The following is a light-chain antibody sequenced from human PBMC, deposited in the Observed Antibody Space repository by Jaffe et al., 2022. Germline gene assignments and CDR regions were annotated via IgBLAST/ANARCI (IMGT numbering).Light chain of an antibody. Sequence: SYELTQPPSVSVSPGQTANITCSGHKLGHRYVCWYQQKPGQSPVVVIYQDSKRPSGIPERFSGSYSGNTATLTISGTQAMDEADYYCQAWDSSAYYVFGTGTKVTVL. CDR2: QDS. V-gene: IGLV3-1*01. CDR1: KLGHRY. CDR3: QAWDSSAYYV. J-gene: IGLJ1*01.